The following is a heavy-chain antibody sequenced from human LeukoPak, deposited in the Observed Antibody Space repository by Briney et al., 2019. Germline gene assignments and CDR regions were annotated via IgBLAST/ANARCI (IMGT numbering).Heavy chain of an antibody. CDR2: INTNTGNP. J-gene: IGHJ3*02. CDR1: GYTFTSYA. Sequence: ASVKVSCKASGYTFTSYAMNWVRQAPGQGLEWMGWINTNTGNPTYAQGFTGRFVFSLDTSVSTAYLQISSLKAEDTAVYYCARDRAPITSHAFDIWGQGTMVTVSS. CDR3: ARDRAPITSHAFDI. D-gene: IGHD1-14*01. V-gene: IGHV7-4-1*02.